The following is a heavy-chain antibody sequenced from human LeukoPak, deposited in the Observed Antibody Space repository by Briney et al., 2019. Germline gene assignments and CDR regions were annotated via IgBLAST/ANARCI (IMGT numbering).Heavy chain of an antibody. D-gene: IGHD6-19*01. CDR3: AREYVLAVAGTNYYHGMDV. CDR1: GFIVSNYD. V-gene: IGHV3-13*01. CDR2: IGTGGDT. J-gene: IGHJ6*02. Sequence: GGSLRLSCAASGFIVSNYDVHWVRQRPGKGLEWVSTIGTGGDTYYADSVTGRFTISRESAMNSVYLQMSSLRGGDTADYYCAREYVLAVAGTNYYHGMDVWGQGTAVTVSS.